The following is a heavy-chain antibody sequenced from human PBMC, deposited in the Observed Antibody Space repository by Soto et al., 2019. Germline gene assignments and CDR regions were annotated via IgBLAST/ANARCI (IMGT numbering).Heavy chain of an antibody. CDR3: ASQHPVSYCTNSICPNF. J-gene: IGHJ4*02. CDR1: GDSISSVSYF. Sequence: QLQLQESGPGVVKPSETLSLTCTVSGDSISSVSYFWGWLRQPPGKGLQWVGSVSYRGDTYYNPSLKSRVTISVDTSKNQFSLKLSSVTAADTAVYYCASQHPVSYCTNSICPNFWGRGTLVTVSS. CDR2: VSYRGDT. D-gene: IGHD2-8*01. V-gene: IGHV4-39*01.